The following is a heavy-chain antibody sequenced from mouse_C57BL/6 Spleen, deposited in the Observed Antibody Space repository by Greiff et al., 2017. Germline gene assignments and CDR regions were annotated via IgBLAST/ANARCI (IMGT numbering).Heavy chain of an antibody. CDR1: GFTFTDYY. CDR2: IRNKANGYTT. D-gene: IGHD2-12*01. Sequence: EVKLVESGGGLVQPGGSLSLSCAASGFTFTDYYMSWVRQPPGKALEWLGFIRNKANGYTTEYSASVKGRFTISRDNSQSILYLQMNALRAEDSATYYCARYNDDYFDYWGQGTTLTVSS. CDR3: ARYNDDYFDY. J-gene: IGHJ2*01. V-gene: IGHV7-3*01.